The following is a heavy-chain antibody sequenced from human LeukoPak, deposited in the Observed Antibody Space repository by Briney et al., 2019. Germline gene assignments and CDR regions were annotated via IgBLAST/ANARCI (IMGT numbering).Heavy chain of an antibody. J-gene: IGHJ4*02. CDR2: IYYSGST. CDR1: GGSISSSSYY. Sequence: PSETLSLTCTVSGGSISSSSYYWGWIRQPPGKGLEWIGSIYYSGSTYYNPSLKSRVTISVDTSKNQFSLKLSSVPAADTAVYYCARQYGGGKYYFDYWGQGTLVTVSS. V-gene: IGHV4-39*01. D-gene: IGHD4-23*01. CDR3: ARQYGGGKYYFDY.